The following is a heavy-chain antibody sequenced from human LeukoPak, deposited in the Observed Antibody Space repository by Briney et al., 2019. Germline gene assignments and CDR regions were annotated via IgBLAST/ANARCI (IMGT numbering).Heavy chain of an antibody. J-gene: IGHJ5*02. CDR1: GFTYSSYA. V-gene: IGHV3-23*01. D-gene: IGHD3-22*01. CDR3: AKDTRQQLYYYDSSGYYLLNWFDP. Sequence: GGSLRLSCAASGFTYSSYAMSWVRQAPGKGLEWVSAIRGSGDSTTTYYADSVKGRFTISRDNSKNTLYLQMNSLRAEDTAVYYCAKDTRQQLYYYDSSGYYLLNWFDPWGQGTLVTVSS. CDR2: IRGSGDSTTT.